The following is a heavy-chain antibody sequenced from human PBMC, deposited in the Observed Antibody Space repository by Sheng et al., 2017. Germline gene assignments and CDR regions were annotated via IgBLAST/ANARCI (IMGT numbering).Heavy chain of an antibody. V-gene: IGHV1-2*02. D-gene: IGHD2-15*01. Sequence: QVQAGAVWGAEVKKPGASVKVSCKASGYTFTGYYMHWVRQAPGQGLEWMGWINPTVVAQGMHRSFRARVTMTTDTSISTAYMELSRLRSDDTAVYYCARGEVVVAVIQDWF. J-gene: IGHJ5*01. CDR3: ARGEVVVAVIQDWF. CDR2: INPTVVA. CDR1: GYTFTGYY.